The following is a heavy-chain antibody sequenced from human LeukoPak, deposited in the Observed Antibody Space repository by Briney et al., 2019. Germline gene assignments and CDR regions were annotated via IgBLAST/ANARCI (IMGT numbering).Heavy chain of an antibody. D-gene: IGHD3-3*01. Sequence: ASVKVSCKASGYTFTGYYMHWVRQAPGQGLEWMGRINPNSGGTNYAQKFQGRVTITADKSTSTAYMELSSLRSEDTAVYYCARAQRNLGYDFWSGYYYWGQGTLVTVSS. CDR1: GYTFTGYY. V-gene: IGHV1-2*06. CDR2: INPNSGGT. CDR3: ARAQRNLGYDFWSGYYY. J-gene: IGHJ4*02.